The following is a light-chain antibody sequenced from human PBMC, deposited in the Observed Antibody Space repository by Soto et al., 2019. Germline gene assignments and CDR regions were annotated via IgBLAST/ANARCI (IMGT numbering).Light chain of an antibody. Sequence: QSVLTQPAPVSASPGQSITISCPGTSSDVGSYNLVSWYQQHPGKAPKLMIYEVSKRPSGVSNRFSGSKSGNTASLTISGLQAEDEADYYCCSYAGSSSLYVFGTGTKGTVL. CDR2: EVS. V-gene: IGLV2-23*02. CDR3: CSYAGSSSLYV. J-gene: IGLJ1*01. CDR1: SSDVGSYNL.